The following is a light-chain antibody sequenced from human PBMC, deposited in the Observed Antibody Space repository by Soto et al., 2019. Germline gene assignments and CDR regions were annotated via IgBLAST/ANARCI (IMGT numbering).Light chain of an antibody. CDR2: GAS. J-gene: IGKJ4*01. V-gene: IGKV3D-15*01. CDR3: QQYDDWLRLT. Sequence: EIVMTQSPSTLSVSPGERATLSCRASQSVNIYLAWYQQKPGQAPSLLIFGASYRATGIPARFCGSGSGTEFNLTISSLQSEDFAVYFCQQYDDWLRLTFGGGTKVEIK. CDR1: QSVNIY.